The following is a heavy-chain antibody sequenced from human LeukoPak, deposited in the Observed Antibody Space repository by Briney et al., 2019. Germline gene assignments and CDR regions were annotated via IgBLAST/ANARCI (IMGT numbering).Heavy chain of an antibody. V-gene: IGHV3-21*05. Sequence: PGGSLRLSCAASGFSFDDYAMHWVRQAPGKGLEWVSYISGTSVYIDYADSVKGRFSLSRDNAKNSMYLQMNSLRAEDTAVYYCARVRIVATRDGNFYGLDVWGQGTTVTVSS. D-gene: IGHD5-12*01. CDR1: GFSFDDYA. CDR3: ARVRIVATRDGNFYGLDV. CDR2: ISGTSVYI. J-gene: IGHJ6*02.